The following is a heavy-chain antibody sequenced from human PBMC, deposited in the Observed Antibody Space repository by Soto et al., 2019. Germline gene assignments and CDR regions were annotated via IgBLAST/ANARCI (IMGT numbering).Heavy chain of an antibody. CDR3: AREGGYSGYDDFDY. D-gene: IGHD5-12*01. J-gene: IGHJ4*02. Sequence: ASVKVSCKACGYTFTSYGISWVRQAPGQGLEWMGWISVYNGNTNYAQKLQGRVTMTTDTSTSTAYMELRSLRSDDTAVYYCAREGGYSGYDDFDYWGQGTLVTGSS. V-gene: IGHV1-18*01. CDR2: ISVYNGNT. CDR1: GYTFTSYG.